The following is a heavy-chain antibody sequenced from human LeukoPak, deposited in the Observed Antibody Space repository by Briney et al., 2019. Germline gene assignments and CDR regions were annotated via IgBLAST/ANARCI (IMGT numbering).Heavy chain of an antibody. J-gene: IGHJ3*02. V-gene: IGHV4-34*01. CDR2: INHSGST. CDR1: GGSFSGYY. Sequence: SETLSLTCAVYGGSFSGYYWSWIRQPPGKGLEWTGEINHSGSTNYNPSLKSRVTISVDASKNQFSLKLSSVTAADTAVYYCARGGSSGWFFPSADAFDIWGQGTMVTVSS. CDR3: ARGGSSGWFFPSADAFDI. D-gene: IGHD6-19*01.